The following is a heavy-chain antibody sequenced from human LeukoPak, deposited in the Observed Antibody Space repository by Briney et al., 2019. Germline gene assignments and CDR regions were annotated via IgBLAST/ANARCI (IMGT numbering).Heavy chain of an antibody. V-gene: IGHV1-8*01. CDR1: GYTFTSYD. J-gene: IGHJ4*02. Sequence: ASVKVSCTTSGYTFTSYDINWVRQATGQGLEWMGWMNPNSGNTGYAQKFQGRVTMTRNTSISTAYMELSSLRSEDTAVYYCARDRGSYQFDYWGQGTLVTVSS. D-gene: IGHD1-26*01. CDR3: ARDRGSYQFDY. CDR2: MNPNSGNT.